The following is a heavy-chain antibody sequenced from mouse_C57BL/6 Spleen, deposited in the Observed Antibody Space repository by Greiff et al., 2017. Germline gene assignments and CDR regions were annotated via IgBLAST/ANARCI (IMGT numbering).Heavy chain of an antibody. CDR3: ARVITTRYFDY. D-gene: IGHD1-1*01. J-gene: IGHJ2*01. V-gene: IGHV3-6*01. CDR2: ISYDGSN. Sequence: VQLQQSGPGLVKPSQSLSLTCSVTGYSITSGYYWNWIRQFPGNKLEWMGYISYDGSNNYNPSLKNRISITRDTSKNQFFLQLNSVTTEDTATYYCARVITTRYFDYWGQGTTLTVSS. CDR1: GYSITSGYY.